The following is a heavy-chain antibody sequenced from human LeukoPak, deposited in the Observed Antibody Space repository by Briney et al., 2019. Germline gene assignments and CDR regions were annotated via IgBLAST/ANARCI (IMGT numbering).Heavy chain of an antibody. D-gene: IGHD4-17*01. V-gene: IGHV1-46*01. J-gene: IGHJ4*02. CDR2: INPSGGST. CDR3: ARGRADGDYVFYFDY. CDR1: GYTFTSYY. Sequence: ASVKVSCKASGYTFTSYYMHWVRQAPGQGLEWMGIINPSGGSTSYAQKFQGRVTMTRDTSTSTVYMELSSLRSKDTAVYYCARGRADGDYVFYFDYWGQGTLVTVSS.